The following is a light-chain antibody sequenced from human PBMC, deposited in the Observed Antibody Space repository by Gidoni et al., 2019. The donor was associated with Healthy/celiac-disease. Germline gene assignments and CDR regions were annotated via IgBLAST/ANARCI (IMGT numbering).Light chain of an antibody. V-gene: IGKV3-11*01. CDR1: QSVRSY. Sequence: EILLTQSPATLSLSPAVRSTLSCRASQSVRSYLAWYQQKPGQAPRLLIYDASNMPTGITARFSGSGSGTDFTLTISSLEPEDFAVYYCQQRSNWPPITFGQGTRLEIK. CDR3: QQRSNWPPIT. J-gene: IGKJ5*01. CDR2: DAS.